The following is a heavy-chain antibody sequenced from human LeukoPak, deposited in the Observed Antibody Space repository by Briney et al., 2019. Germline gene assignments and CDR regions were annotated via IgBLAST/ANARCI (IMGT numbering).Heavy chain of an antibody. CDR3: VQYPDYVGYYEAFDF. CDR1: GFSIRTSGVA. V-gene: IGHV2-5*01. CDR2: TNWNEDR. J-gene: IGHJ3*01. Sequence: SGPTLVNPTQTLTLTCTFSGFSIRTSGVAVGWIRQPQGRALEGLTNTNWNEDRRYSPSLKSRLTIAKDTSKNQVILTMTNMDPVDTATYYCVQYPDYVGYYEAFDFWGQGIIVTVSS. D-gene: IGHD4-23*01.